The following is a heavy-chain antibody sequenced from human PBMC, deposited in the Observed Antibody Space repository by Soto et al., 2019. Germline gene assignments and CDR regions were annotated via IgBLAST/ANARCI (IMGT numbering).Heavy chain of an antibody. J-gene: IGHJ5*02. D-gene: IGHD2-21*02. CDR3: ERALLLGPQPNWFDP. V-gene: IGHV1-18*01. Sequence: ASVKVSCKSSGYTFTSYRISGVRRAPGQGLEWMGWISAYNGNTNYAQELQGRVTMTTDTSTSTAYMELRSLRSDDTAVYYCERALLLGPQPNWFDPWGQGTQVTVS. CDR1: GYTFTSYR. CDR2: ISAYNGNT.